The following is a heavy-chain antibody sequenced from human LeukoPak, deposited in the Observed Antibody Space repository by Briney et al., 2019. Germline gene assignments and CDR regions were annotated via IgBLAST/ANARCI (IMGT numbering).Heavy chain of an antibody. Sequence: GASVKVSCKASGYTFTGYYMHWVRQAPGQGLVWMGWINPNSGGTNYAQKFQGRVTMTRDTSISTAYMELSRLRSDDTAMYYCATYSSSWYYFDYWGQGTLVTVSS. CDR2: INPNSGGT. D-gene: IGHD6-13*01. V-gene: IGHV1-2*02. CDR3: ATYSSSWYYFDY. CDR1: GYTFTGYY. J-gene: IGHJ4*02.